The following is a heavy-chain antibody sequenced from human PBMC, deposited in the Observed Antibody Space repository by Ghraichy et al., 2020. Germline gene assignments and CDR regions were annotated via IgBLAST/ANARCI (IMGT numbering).Heavy chain of an antibody. CDR1: GFSFATYA. Sequence: GGSLRLSCTISGFSFATYAMTWVRQAPGKGLEWVSSISASGGSTYYAASVRGRFTMSRDNSKNMLYLQMNSLRVEDTAIYYCAKASKTTSAGLNNYDYWGQGTLVTVSS. CDR2: ISASGGST. J-gene: IGHJ4*02. CDR3: AKASKTTSAGLNNYDY. V-gene: IGHV3-23*01. D-gene: IGHD2-15*01.